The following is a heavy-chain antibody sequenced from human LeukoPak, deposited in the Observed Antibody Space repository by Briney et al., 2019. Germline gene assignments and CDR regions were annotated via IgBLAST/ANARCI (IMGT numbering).Heavy chain of an antibody. CDR2: IKQDGSEK. D-gene: IGHD3-16*02. Sequence: QPGGSLRLSCAASGFTFSSYWMSWVRQAPGKGLEWVANIKQDGSEKYYVDSVKGRFTISRDNAKNSLYLQMNSLRAEDTAVYYCARDGDYDYVWGSYRCPPFDYWGQGTLVTVSS. CDR3: ARDGDYDYVWGSYRCPPFDY. V-gene: IGHV3-7*01. J-gene: IGHJ4*02. CDR1: GFTFSSYW.